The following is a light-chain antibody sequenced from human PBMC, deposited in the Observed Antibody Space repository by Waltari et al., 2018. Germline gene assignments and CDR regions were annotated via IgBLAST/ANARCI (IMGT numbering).Light chain of an antibody. Sequence: QSALTQPPSASGSPGQPVTIPYTGSGSDVGAYNYVPWYQHHPGKAPKLMIYEVTKRPSGVPDRFSGSKSDNSASLTVSGLQPDDEAYYYCTSFAGGNTVIFGGGTKLTVL. CDR1: GSDVGAYNY. V-gene: IGLV2-8*01. CDR2: EVT. CDR3: TSFAGGNTVI. J-gene: IGLJ2*01.